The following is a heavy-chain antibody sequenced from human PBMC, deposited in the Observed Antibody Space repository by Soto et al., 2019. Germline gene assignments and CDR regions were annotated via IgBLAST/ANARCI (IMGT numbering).Heavy chain of an antibody. D-gene: IGHD3-22*01. CDR3: ARTMSSGYLGFGDSYFDY. Sequence: QVQLQESGPGLVKPAQTLSLTCTVSGGSISNGGYYWSWIRQHPGKGLEWIGYIYYNGNIYYSPSLTSRITISVDTTKNQFSLNLSSVTAADTAVYYCARTMSSGYLGFGDSYFDYWGQGTLVTVSS. V-gene: IGHV4-31*03. CDR1: GGSISNGGYY. CDR2: IYYNGNI. J-gene: IGHJ4*02.